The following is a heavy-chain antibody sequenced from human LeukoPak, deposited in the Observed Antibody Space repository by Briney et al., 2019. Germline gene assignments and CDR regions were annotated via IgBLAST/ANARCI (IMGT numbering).Heavy chain of an antibody. V-gene: IGHV3-23*01. CDR3: AKERSLGVAAASNY. CDR1: GFTCSSYA. D-gene: IGHD6-13*01. Sequence: PGGSLRLXCAASGFTCSSYAMSWVRQAPGKGLEWVSSISGSGDSTYYADSVKGRFTISRDNSKNTLYLQMNSLRAEDTAVYYCAKERSLGVAAASNYWGQGTLVTVSS. J-gene: IGHJ4*02. CDR2: ISGSGDST.